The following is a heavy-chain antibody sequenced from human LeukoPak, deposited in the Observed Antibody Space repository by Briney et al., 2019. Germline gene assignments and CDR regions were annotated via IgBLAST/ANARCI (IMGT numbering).Heavy chain of an antibody. Sequence: ASVKVSCKASRYTFTSYDINWVREAAGQGLEWMGWINPNTGRTGFAQKFQGRLTMTRDTSISTAYLELSSLRSEDTAIYYCARLSQTPDYYSNGGYYQLGFWGQGTPVTVSS. D-gene: IGHD3-22*01. CDR3: ARLSQTPDYYSNGGYYQLGF. CDR2: INPNTGRT. V-gene: IGHV1-8*01. J-gene: IGHJ4*02. CDR1: RYTFTSYD.